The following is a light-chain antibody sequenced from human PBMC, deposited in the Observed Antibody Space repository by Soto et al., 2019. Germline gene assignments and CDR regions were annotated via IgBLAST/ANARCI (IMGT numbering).Light chain of an antibody. CDR3: QQYNNWPPKHT. J-gene: IGKJ2*01. CDR1: QSVSSN. Sequence: EIVMTQSPATLSVSPGERATLSCRASQSVSSNLAWYQQKPGQAPRLLIYGASTRATGIPARFSGSGSGTEFTLTISSLQSEDFAVYYWQQYNNWPPKHTFGQGTKLEIK. V-gene: IGKV3-15*01. CDR2: GAS.